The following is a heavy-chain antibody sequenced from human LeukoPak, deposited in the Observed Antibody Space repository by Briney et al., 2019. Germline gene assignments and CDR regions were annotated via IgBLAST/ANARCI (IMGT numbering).Heavy chain of an antibody. CDR3: ARIGPPYYFDY. J-gene: IGHJ4*02. CDR1: GFTFSSYG. V-gene: IGHV3-48*04. Sequence: PGRSLRLSCAASGFTFSSYGMHWVRQAPGKGLEWVSYISSSGSTIYYAVSVKGRFTISRDNAKNSLYLQMNSLRAEDTAVYYCARIGPPYYFDYWGQGTLVTVSS. CDR2: ISSSGSTI.